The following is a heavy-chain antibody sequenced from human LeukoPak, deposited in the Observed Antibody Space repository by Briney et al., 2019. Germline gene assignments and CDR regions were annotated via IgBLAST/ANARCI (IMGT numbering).Heavy chain of an antibody. CDR3: ARDWPDPTGGYFDY. V-gene: IGHV4-59*01. CDR2: IYYSGST. D-gene: IGHD3-10*01. J-gene: IGHJ4*02. Sequence: GYIYYSGSTNYNPSLKSRVTISVDTSKNQFSLKLSSVTAADTAVYYCARDWPDPTGGYFDYWGQGTLVTVSS.